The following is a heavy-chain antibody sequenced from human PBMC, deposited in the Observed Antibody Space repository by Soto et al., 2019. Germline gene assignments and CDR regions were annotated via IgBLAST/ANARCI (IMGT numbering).Heavy chain of an antibody. J-gene: IGHJ4*02. V-gene: IGHV4-38-2*02. Sequence: ASETLSLTCTVSGYSISSGCYWGWIRQPPGKRLEWIGSMYPTGSTYYNPSLKSRVTMSVDTSNNEFSLKLTSVTAADTAVYHCVRDMNYGLYYFDYWGQGTLVTVSS. D-gene: IGHD3-10*01. CDR3: VRDMNYGLYYFDY. CDR1: GYSISSGCY. CDR2: MYPTGST.